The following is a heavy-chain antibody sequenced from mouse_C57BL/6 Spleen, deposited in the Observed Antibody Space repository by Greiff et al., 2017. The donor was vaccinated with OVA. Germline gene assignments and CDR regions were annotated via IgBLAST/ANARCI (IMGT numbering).Heavy chain of an antibody. CDR1: GYAFSSSW. D-gene: IGHD1-1*01. J-gene: IGHJ2*01. CDR3: ARDYGSSSFDY. Sequence: VQVVESGPELVKPGASVKISCKASGYAFSSSWMNWVKQRPGKGLEWIGRIYPGDGDTNYNGKFKGKATLTADKSSSTAYMQLSSLTSEDSAVYFCARDYGSSSFDYWGQGTTLTVSS. V-gene: IGHV1-82*01. CDR2: IYPGDGDT.